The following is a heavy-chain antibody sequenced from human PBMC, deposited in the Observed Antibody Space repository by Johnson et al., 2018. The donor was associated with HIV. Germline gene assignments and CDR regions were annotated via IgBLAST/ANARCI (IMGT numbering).Heavy chain of an antibody. CDR2: ISYDGTNK. CDR1: GFTFSSYA. V-gene: IGHV3-30-3*01. D-gene: IGHD2-21*02. CDR3: ARGGAYCGGDCNAFDI. J-gene: IGHJ3*02. Sequence: QVQLVESGGGVVQPGRSLRLSYAASGFTFSSYAMHWVRQAPGKGLEWVAVISYDGTNKYYADSMKGRFTISRDNSKNSLYLQMNSLSAEDTAVYYCARGGAYCGGDCNAFDIWGQGTMVTVSS.